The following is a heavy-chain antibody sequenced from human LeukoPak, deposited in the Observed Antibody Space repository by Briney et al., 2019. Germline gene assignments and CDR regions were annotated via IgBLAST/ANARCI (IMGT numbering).Heavy chain of an antibody. CDR3: AIRGTIFGVVTAGGY. CDR2: LSGSGGST. J-gene: IGHJ4*02. CDR1: GFTFSSYA. V-gene: IGHV3-23*01. D-gene: IGHD3-3*01. Sequence: GGSLRLSCAASGFTFSSYAMSWVRQAPGKGLEWVSALSGSGGSTYYADSVKGRFTISRDNSKNTLYLQMNSLRAEDTAVYYCAIRGTIFGVVTAGGYWGQGTLVTVSS.